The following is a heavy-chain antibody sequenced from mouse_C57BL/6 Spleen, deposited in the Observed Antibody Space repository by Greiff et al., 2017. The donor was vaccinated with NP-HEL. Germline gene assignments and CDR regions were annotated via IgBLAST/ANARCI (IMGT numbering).Heavy chain of an antibody. CDR3: ARYSISYGSSYYFAY. J-gene: IGHJ2*01. CDR2: INPTNGGT. Sequence: EVQLQQSGPELVKPGASVKLSCKASGYTFTDYYMNWVKQRPGQGLEWIGEINPTNGGTNYNQKFKGKATLTVDKSSSTAYMELISLTSEESAAYYCARYSISYGSSYYFAYWGQGTTLTVSA. D-gene: IGHD1-1*01. V-gene: IGHV1-26*01. CDR1: GYTFTDYY.